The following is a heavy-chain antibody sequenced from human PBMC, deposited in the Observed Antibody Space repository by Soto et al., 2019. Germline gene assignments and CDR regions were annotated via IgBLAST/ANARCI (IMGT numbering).Heavy chain of an antibody. J-gene: IGHJ5*01. V-gene: IGHV3-21*01. Sequence: GGSLRLSCAASGFTFRSFTMNWVRQAPGKGLEWVSTISSNSAYIYYTDALRGRFTISRDNAKNSLHLQMNSLRAEDTAVYYCTRDASRDSSARGWFDYWGQGTLVTVSS. CDR3: TRDASRDSSARGWFDY. CDR2: ISSNSAYI. CDR1: GFTFRSFT. D-gene: IGHD6-13*01.